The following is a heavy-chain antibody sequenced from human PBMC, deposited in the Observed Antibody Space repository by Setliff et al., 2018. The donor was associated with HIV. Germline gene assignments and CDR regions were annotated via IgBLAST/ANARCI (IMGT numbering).Heavy chain of an antibody. CDR3: ARGAEPSWGLNFFDY. CDR1: GGSFSDYY. Sequence: PSETLSLTCAVYGGSFSDYYWSWIRQAPGKGLEWIGEINHSGRTNFNPSLKSQVTISIDTSKQQVSLKLRSVTAADTAVYYRARGAEPSWGLNFFDYWGQGTRVTVSS. J-gene: IGHJ4*02. V-gene: IGHV4-34*01. CDR2: INHSGRT. D-gene: IGHD1-26*01.